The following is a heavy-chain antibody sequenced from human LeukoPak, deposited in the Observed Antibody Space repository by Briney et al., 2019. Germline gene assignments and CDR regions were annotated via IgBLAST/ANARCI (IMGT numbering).Heavy chain of an antibody. CDR3: ARDKGLAFDY. V-gene: IGHV4-31*03. CDR2: IYYSGST. D-gene: IGHD3/OR15-3a*01. Sequence: SQTLSLTCTVSGGSISSGGYYWSWIRQHPGKGLEWIGYIYYSGSTYYNPSLKSRVTISVDTSKNQFSLKPSSVTAADTAVYYCARDKGLAFDYWGQGTLVTVSS. CDR1: GGSISSGGYY. J-gene: IGHJ4*02.